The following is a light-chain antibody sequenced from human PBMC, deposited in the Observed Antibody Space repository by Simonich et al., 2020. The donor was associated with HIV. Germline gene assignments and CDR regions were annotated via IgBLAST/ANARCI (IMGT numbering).Light chain of an antibody. CDR3: QQSYSTPRT. CDR2: AAS. J-gene: IGKJ1*01. Sequence: DIQMTQSPSSLSASVGDRVTVSCRASQSISSYLNWYQQKPGKAPKFLMYAASSLQSGVPSRFSASGSGTDFTLTISSLQPEDFATYYCQQSYSTPRTFGQGTKVEIK. V-gene: IGKV1-39*01. CDR1: QSISSY.